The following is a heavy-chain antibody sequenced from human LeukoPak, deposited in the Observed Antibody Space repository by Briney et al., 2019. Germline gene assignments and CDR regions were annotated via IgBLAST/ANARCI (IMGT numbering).Heavy chain of an antibody. CDR1: GFTFSSYS. V-gene: IGHV3-21*01. D-gene: IGHD3-9*01. CDR2: ISSSSSYI. CDR3: ARGSGYDILTGYYGGAYYYYGMDV. Sequence: TGGSLRLSCAASGFTFSSYSMNWVRQAPGKGLEWVSSISSSSSYIYYADSVRGRFTISRDNAKNSLYLQMNSLRAEDTAVYYCARGSGYDILTGYYGGAYYYYGMDVWGQGTTVTVSS. J-gene: IGHJ6*02.